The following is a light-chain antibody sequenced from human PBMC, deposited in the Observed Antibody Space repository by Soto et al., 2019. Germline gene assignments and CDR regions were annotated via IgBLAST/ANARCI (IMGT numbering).Light chain of an antibody. CDR1: QNINNY. V-gene: IGKV1-9*01. Sequence: DIQMTQSPSSLSASVRDRVTITCQASQNINNYLNWYQQKPGKPPKLXIYAASTLQSGVSSRFRGSGSGAAFTLTISSLQTEDFATYYCQQLNTYPLTFGGGTKVDIK. CDR3: QQLNTYPLT. CDR2: AAS. J-gene: IGKJ4*01.